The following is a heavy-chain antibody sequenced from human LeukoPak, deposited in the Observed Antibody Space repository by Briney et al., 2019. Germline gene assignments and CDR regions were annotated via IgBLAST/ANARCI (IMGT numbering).Heavy chain of an antibody. Sequence: GGSLRLSCAASGFTFSDYYMSWLRQAPGKGLEWVSYISSSGSTIYYADSVKGRFTISRDNAKNSQYLQMNSLRAEDTAVYYCATHYGSGSLLCFDYWGQGTLVTVSS. CDR1: GFTFSDYY. D-gene: IGHD3-10*01. V-gene: IGHV3-11*04. CDR2: ISSSGSTI. CDR3: ATHYGSGSLLCFDY. J-gene: IGHJ4*02.